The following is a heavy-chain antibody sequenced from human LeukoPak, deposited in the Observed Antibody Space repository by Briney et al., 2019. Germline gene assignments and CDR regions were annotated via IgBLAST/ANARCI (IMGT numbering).Heavy chain of an antibody. J-gene: IGHJ6*03. D-gene: IGHD3-22*01. Sequence: GASVKVSCKASGGTFSSYAISWVRQAPGQGLEWMGGVIPIFGTANYAQKFQGRFTITADESTSTAYMELSSLRSKDTAVYYCARGPNYYDSRGYYNYYYMDVWGKGTTVTISS. CDR2: VIPIFGTA. V-gene: IGHV1-69*13. CDR1: GGTFSSYA. CDR3: ARGPNYYDSRGYYNYYYMDV.